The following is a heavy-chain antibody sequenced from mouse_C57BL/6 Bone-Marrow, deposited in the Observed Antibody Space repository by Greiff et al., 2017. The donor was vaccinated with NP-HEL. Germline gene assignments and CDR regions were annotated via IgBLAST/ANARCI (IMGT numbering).Heavy chain of an antibody. CDR1: GYTFTSYW. V-gene: IGHV1-5*01. CDR3: TRHYYGNSPYYYAMDY. J-gene: IGHJ4*01. CDR2: IYPGNSDT. D-gene: IGHD1-1*01. Sequence: DVQLQESGTVLARPGASVKMSCKTSGYTFTSYWMHWVKQRPGQGLEWIGAIYPGNSDTSYNQKFKGKAKLTAVTSASTAYMELSSLTNEDSAVYYCTRHYYGNSPYYYAMDYWGQGTSVTVSS.